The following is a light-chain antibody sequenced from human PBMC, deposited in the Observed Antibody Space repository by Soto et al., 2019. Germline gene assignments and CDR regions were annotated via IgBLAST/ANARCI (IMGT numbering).Light chain of an antibody. CDR1: SSDVGGYNY. CDR3: SSYAGSNNLV. J-gene: IGLJ2*01. CDR2: EVS. V-gene: IGLV2-8*01. Sequence: QSVLTQPPSASGSPVQSVTISCTGTSSDVGGYNYVSWYQQHPGKAPKLMIYEVSKRPSGVPDRFSGSKSGNTASLTVSGLQAEDEADYYCSSYAGSNNLVFGGGTKVTVL.